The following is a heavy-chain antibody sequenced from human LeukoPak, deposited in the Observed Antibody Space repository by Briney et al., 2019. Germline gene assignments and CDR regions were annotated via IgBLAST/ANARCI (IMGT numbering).Heavy chain of an antibody. V-gene: IGHV3-23*01. CDR1: GFTFNMYA. Sequence: PGGSLRLSCAASGFTFNMYAMSWVRQAPGKGLEWVSGISGSGGGTTYADSVKGRLTISRDNSKNTLYLQMNSLRAEDTAEYYCAKRGKYYSGSSGYYYDYWGQGTLVTVSS. J-gene: IGHJ4*02. CDR2: ISGSGGGT. CDR3: AKRGKYYSGSSGYYYDY. D-gene: IGHD3-22*01.